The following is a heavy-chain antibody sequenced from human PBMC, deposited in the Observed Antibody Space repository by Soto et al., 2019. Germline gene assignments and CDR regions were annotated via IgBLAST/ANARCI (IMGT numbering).Heavy chain of an antibody. D-gene: IGHD3-22*01. CDR3: AKGLNEFTYEKYDY. CDR1: GFIFSNHA. J-gene: IGHJ4*02. Sequence: GGSLRLSCAASGFIFSNHAMNWVRQAPGKGLEWVSGIVGNGGSTHYADSVKGRFTISRDSSKNTLYLQMDSLRAEDTALYYCAKGLNEFTYEKYDYWGQGTLVTVSS. CDR2: IVGNGGST. V-gene: IGHV3-23*01.